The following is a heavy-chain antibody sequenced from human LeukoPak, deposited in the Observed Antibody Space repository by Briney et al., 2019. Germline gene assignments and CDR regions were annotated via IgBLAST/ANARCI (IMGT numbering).Heavy chain of an antibody. CDR2: ISNNGGST. V-gene: IGHV3-64D*06. CDR1: GFTFSTYA. J-gene: IGHJ4*02. D-gene: IGHD4-17*01. Sequence: QPGGSLRLSCAASGFTFSTYAMHWVRQAPGEGLEYVSGISNNGGSTNYADSVKGRFTISRDNSKNTLYLQMSSLRAEDTAVYYCVKVGSTVTRGDFDYWGQGTLVTVSS. CDR3: VKVGSTVTRGDFDY.